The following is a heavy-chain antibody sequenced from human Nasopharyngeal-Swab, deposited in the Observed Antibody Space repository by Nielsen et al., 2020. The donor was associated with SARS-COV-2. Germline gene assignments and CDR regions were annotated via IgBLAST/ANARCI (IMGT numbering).Heavy chain of an antibody. Sequence: SETLPLTCTVSGGSISSGGYYWSWIRQHPGKGLEWIGYIYYSGSTYYNPSLKSRVTISVDTSKNQFSLKLSSVTAADTAVYYCARSSITMIVVVTHFDYWGQGTLVTVSS. J-gene: IGHJ4*02. D-gene: IGHD3-22*01. CDR2: IYYSGST. V-gene: IGHV4-31*03. CDR1: GGSISSGGYY. CDR3: ARSSITMIVVVTHFDY.